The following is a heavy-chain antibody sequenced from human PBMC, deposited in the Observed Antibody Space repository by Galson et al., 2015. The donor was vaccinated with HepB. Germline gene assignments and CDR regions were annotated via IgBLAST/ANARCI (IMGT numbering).Heavy chain of an antibody. CDR1: GFTFSSYG. Sequence: SLRLSCAASGFTFSSYGMHWVRQAPGKGLEWVTVISNDGHKYYADSVKGRFTISRDNSKNTLYLQMNDLRAEDTSVYYCAKEGEGGGGFDYWGQGTLVTVSS. V-gene: IGHV3-30*18. D-gene: IGHD1-26*01. CDR3: AKEGEGGGGFDY. J-gene: IGHJ4*02. CDR2: ISNDGHK.